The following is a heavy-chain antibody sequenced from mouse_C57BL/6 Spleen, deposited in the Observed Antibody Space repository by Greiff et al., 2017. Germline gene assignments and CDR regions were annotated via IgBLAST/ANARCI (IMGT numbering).Heavy chain of an antibody. CDR1: GYTFTSYW. D-gene: IGHD1-1*01. J-gene: IGHJ1*03. Sequence: QVQLQQPGTELVKPGASVKLSCKASGYTFTSYWMHWVKQRPGQGLEWIGNINPSNGGTNYNEKFKGKATLTVDKSSSTAYMQLSSLTSEDSAVYYCARQGYYYGSWYFDVWGTGTTVTVSS. CDR3: ARQGYYYGSWYFDV. CDR2: INPSNGGT. V-gene: IGHV1-53*01.